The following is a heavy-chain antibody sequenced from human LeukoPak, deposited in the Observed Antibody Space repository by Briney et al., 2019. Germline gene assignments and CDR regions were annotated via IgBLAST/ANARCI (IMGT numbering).Heavy chain of an antibody. Sequence: PGRSLRLSCAASGFTFSSYAMHWVRQAPGKGLEWVAVISYDGSNKYYADSVKGRFTISRDNSKNTLYLQMNSLRAEDTAVYYCARGSRYSSSWYLDYWGQGTLVTVSS. D-gene: IGHD6-13*01. J-gene: IGHJ4*02. V-gene: IGHV3-30*01. CDR2: ISYDGSNK. CDR1: GFTFSSYA. CDR3: ARGSRYSSSWYLDY.